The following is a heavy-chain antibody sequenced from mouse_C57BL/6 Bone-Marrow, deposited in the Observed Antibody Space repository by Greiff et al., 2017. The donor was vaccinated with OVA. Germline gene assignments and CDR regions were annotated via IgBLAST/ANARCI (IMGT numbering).Heavy chain of an antibody. D-gene: IGHD1-1*01. CDR3: AREPTVVAYYFDY. J-gene: IGHJ2*01. CDR1: GYTFTSYW. V-gene: IGHV1-64*01. CDR2: IHPNSGST. Sequence: QVQLQQPGAELVKPGASVKLSCKASGYTFTSYWMHWVKQRPGQGLEWIGMIHPNSGSTNYNEKFKGKATLTGDTSSSTAYMELHSLTSEDSAVYFCAREPTVVAYYFDYWGQGTTLTVSS.